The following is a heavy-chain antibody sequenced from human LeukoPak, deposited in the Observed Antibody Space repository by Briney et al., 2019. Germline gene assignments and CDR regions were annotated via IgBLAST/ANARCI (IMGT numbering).Heavy chain of an antibody. V-gene: IGHV3-33*06. J-gene: IGHJ4*02. CDR3: AKGVGYCSGGRCPPPFDY. CDR2: IWNDGSNK. D-gene: IGHD2-15*01. Sequence: PGGSLRLSCAASGFTFSSYGMHWGRQAPGKGLERVAVIWNDGSNKDYADSVKGRFTISRDNSKNTLYLHMNSLRAEDTAVYYCAKGVGYCSGGRCPPPFDYWGQGTLVTVSS. CDR1: GFTFSSYG.